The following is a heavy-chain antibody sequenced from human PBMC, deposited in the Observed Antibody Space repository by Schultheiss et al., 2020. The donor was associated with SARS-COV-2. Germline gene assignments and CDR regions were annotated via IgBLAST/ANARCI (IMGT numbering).Heavy chain of an antibody. V-gene: IGHV3-7*01. D-gene: IGHD3-10*01. Sequence: GGSLRLSCAASGFTFSNYGMHWVRQAPGKGLEWVANIKQDGSEKYYVDSVKGRFTISRDNAKNSLYLQMNSLRAEDTAVYYCARDVDYYGSGSYYMALSYYYYGMDVWGQGTTVTVSS. CDR3: ARDVDYYGSGSYYMALSYYYYGMDV. J-gene: IGHJ6*02. CDR2: IKQDGSEK. CDR1: GFTFSNYG.